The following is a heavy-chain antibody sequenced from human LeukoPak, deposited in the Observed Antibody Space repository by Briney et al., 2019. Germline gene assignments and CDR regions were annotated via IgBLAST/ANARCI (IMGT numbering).Heavy chain of an antibody. V-gene: IGHV1-69-2*01. CDR2: VDPEDGET. Sequence: ASVKISCKVSGYTFTDYSMHWVQQAPGKGLEWMGLVDPEDGETIYAEKFQGRVTITADTSTDTAYMELSSLRSEDTAVYYCATGAVAGLYYFDYWGQGTLVTVSS. D-gene: IGHD6-19*01. CDR3: ATGAVAGLYYFDY. CDR1: GYTFTDYS. J-gene: IGHJ4*02.